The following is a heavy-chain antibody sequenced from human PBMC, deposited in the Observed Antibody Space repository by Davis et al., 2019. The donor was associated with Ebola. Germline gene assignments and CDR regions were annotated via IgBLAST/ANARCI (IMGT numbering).Heavy chain of an antibody. Sequence: PSETLSLTCTVFGSSFITYYWSWIRQPPGKGLEWIGYVYSSGHPNYNPSLKSRVTISVDTSKNEYSLRLSGLTSADTAVYYCACAGYYYGMDVWGQGTTVTVSS. CDR2: VYSSGHP. D-gene: IGHD3-10*02. CDR1: GSSFITYY. CDR3: ACAGYYYGMDV. V-gene: IGHV4-59*03. J-gene: IGHJ6*02.